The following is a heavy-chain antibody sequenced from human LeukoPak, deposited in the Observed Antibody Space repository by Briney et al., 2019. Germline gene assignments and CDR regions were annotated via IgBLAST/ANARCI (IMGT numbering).Heavy chain of an antibody. CDR2: IYHSGST. V-gene: IGHV4-39*07. CDR1: GASISSGSYY. Sequence: SETLSLTCTVSGASISSGSYYWGWIRQPPGKGLEWIGNIYHSGSTYYNPSLKSRVTISVDTSKNQFSLKLSSVTAADTAVYYCARDKALYNWSDAFDIWGQGTMVTVSS. CDR3: ARDKALYNWSDAFDI. D-gene: IGHD1-20*01. J-gene: IGHJ3*02.